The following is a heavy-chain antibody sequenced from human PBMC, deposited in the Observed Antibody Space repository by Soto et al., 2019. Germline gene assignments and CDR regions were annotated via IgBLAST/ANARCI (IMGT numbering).Heavy chain of an antibody. CDR1: GFTFSSYG. CDR2: ISYDGSTK. V-gene: IGHV3-30*18. Sequence: SLRPSCAASGFTFSSYGMHWVRQAPRKGLERVAVISYDGSTKYYADSVKGRFTISRDNSKNTLYLQMNSLRAEDTAVYYCAKDHGVVVPAALYYYYYGMDVWGQGTTVTVSS. CDR3: AKDHGVVVPAALYYYYYGMDV. J-gene: IGHJ6*02. D-gene: IGHD2-2*01.